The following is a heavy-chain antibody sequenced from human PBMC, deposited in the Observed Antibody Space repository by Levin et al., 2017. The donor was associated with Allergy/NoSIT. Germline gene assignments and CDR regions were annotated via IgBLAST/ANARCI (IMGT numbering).Heavy chain of an antibody. J-gene: IGHJ5*02. CDR3: ARDGSGYDEGTWFDP. V-gene: IGHV4-4*02. CDR2: IYHSGST. Sequence: SETLSLTCAVSGGSISSSNWWSWVRQPPGKGLEWIGEIYHSGSTNYNPSLKSRVTISVDKSKNQFSLKLSSVTAADTAVYYCARDGSGYDEGTWFDPWGQGTLVTVSS. D-gene: IGHD5-12*01. CDR1: GGSISSSNW.